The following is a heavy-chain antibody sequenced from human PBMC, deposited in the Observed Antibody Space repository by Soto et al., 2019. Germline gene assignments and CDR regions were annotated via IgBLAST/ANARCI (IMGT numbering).Heavy chain of an antibody. CDR3: AKTRITSTAATFDP. CDR2: MSYSGSS. Sequence: LSLTCTVSGGSLSTYYWSWIRQPPGKGLEWIVYMSYSGSSNYNPSLKSRVTMSVDTSKNQVSLKLTSVTAADTAVYYCAKTRITSTAATFDPWGQGTLVTVSS. J-gene: IGHJ5*02. V-gene: IGHV4-59*01. CDR1: GGSLSTYY. D-gene: IGHD1-20*01.